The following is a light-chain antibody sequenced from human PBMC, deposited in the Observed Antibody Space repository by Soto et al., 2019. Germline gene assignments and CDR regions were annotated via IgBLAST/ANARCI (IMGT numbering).Light chain of an antibody. CDR1: QSVSSN. Sequence: EIVMTQSPATLSVSPGERATLSCRASQSVSSNLAWYQQKPGQAPRLLIYGAYTRATGIQARFSGSGSGTEFTLTIRSLQSEDFALYYCQQYNDWPLTFGQGTKVDIK. CDR3: QQYNDWPLT. J-gene: IGKJ1*01. V-gene: IGKV3-15*01. CDR2: GAY.